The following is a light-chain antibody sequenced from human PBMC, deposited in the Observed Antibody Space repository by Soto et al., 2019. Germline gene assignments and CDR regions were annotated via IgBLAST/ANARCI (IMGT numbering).Light chain of an antibody. Sequence: EIVMTQSPATLSVSPGERATLSCRASRNINRKLAWYQQKPGQAPRLLISGASTRATGIPARFSGSGSGTEFTLTISSLQSEAFAVYYCQQYYDYTPLIFGGGTKVEIK. CDR2: GAS. CDR1: RNINRK. V-gene: IGKV3-15*01. J-gene: IGKJ4*01. CDR3: QQYYDYTPLI.